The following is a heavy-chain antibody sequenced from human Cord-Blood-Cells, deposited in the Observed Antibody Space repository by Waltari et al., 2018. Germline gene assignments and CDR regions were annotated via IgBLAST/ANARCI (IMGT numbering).Heavy chain of an antibody. V-gene: IGHV4-39*01. CDR1: GGSISSSSYS. D-gene: IGHD2-2*01. CDR2: IYYSGST. Sequence: QLQLQESGPGLVKPSETLSLTCTVSGGSISSSSYSWGWIRQPPGKGLEWIGSIYYSGSTYYNTSLKSRVTISVDTSKNQFSLKLSSVTAADTAVYYCARHFGRNIVVVPAAIDYWGQGTLVTVSS. CDR3: ARHFGRNIVVVPAAIDY. J-gene: IGHJ4*02.